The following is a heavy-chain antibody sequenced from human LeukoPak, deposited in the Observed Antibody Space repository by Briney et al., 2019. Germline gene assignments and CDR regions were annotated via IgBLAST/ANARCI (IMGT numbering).Heavy chain of an antibody. CDR3: TSLSPSIAVAARPAYYFDY. D-gene: IGHD6-19*01. CDR2: IRSKANSYAT. Sequence: HSGGSLKLSCAASGFTFSGSAMHWVRQASGKGLEWVGRIRSKANSYATAYAASVKGRFTISRDDSKNTAYLQMNSLKTEDTAVYYCTSLSPSIAVAARPAYYFDYWGQGTLVTVSS. CDR1: GFTFSGSA. V-gene: IGHV3-73*01. J-gene: IGHJ4*02.